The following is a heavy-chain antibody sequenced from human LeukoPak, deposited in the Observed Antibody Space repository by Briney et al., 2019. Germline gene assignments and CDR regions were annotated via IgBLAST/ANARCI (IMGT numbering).Heavy chain of an antibody. CDR2: IYPGDSDT. CDR1: GYKFTSYW. D-gene: IGHD2-2*01. CDR3: ARSYSSSWSYYDY. V-gene: IGHV5-51*01. Sequence: GSLRLSCKGSGYKFTSYWIGWVRQMPGKGLEWMGIIYPGDSDTRYSPSFQGQVTISADKSITTAHLQWSSLEASDTAMYYCARSYSSSWSYYDYWGQGTLVTVSS. J-gene: IGHJ4*02.